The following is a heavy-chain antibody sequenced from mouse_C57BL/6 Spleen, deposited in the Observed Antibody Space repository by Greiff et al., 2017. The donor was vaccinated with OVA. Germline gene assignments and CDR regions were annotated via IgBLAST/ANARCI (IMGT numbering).Heavy chain of an antibody. Sequence: EVQGVESGGGLVKPGGSLKLSCAASGFTFSSYAMSWVRQTPEKRLEWVATISDGGSYTYYPDNVKGRFTISRDNAKNNLYLQRSHLKSEDTAMYYGARDGFLAYWGQGTLVTVSA. J-gene: IGHJ3*01. CDR1: GFTFSSYA. CDR2: ISDGGSYT. V-gene: IGHV5-4*01. CDR3: ARDGFLAY.